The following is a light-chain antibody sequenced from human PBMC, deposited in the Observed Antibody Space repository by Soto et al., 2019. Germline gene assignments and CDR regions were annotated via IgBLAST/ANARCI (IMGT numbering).Light chain of an antibody. V-gene: IGKV3-20*01. CDR3: QQYGSSPFT. CDR1: QSVSSSY. J-gene: IGKJ3*01. Sequence: EIVLTQSPGTLSLSPGERATLSCRASQSVSSSYLAWYQQKPGQAPRLLIYGASSRATGIPDRFSGSVSGTEFTLTISRLEPEDFAVYYCQQYGSSPFTFGPGTKVDIK. CDR2: GAS.